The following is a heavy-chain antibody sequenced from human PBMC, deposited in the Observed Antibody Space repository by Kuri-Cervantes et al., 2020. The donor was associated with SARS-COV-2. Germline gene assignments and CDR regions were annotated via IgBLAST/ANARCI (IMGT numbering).Heavy chain of an antibody. CDR2: IYYSGST. CDR1: GGSISSTGYY. CDR3: ARATSLVPTFDI. Sequence: SETLSLTCTVSGGSISSTGYYWGWIRQPPGKGLEWIGSIYYSGSTYYDPSLKSRVTISVDTSKNQFSLKLNSVTAADTAMYYCARATSLVPTFDIWGQGTTVTVSS. V-gene: IGHV4-39*01. D-gene: IGHD6-6*01. J-gene: IGHJ3*02.